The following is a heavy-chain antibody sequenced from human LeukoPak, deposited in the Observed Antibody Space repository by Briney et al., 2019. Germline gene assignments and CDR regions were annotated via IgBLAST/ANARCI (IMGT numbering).Heavy chain of an antibody. V-gene: IGHV6-1*01. CDR2: TYYRSQWFI. Sequence: SPTLSLTCAISGDSVSSDSAAWNWLRQSPSRGLEWLGRTYYRSQWFIDYAVSVKTRITIKSDTSRNQFSLELNSVTPEDTGVYYCARGSGYYDTGSFSFVDNWGQGTLVTVSS. CDR3: ARGSGYYDTGSFSFVDN. J-gene: IGHJ4*02. CDR1: GDSVSSDSAA. D-gene: IGHD3-22*01.